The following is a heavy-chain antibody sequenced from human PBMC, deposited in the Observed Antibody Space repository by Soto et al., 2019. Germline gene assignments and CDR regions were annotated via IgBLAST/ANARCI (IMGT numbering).Heavy chain of an antibody. D-gene: IGHD5-12*01. J-gene: IGHJ2*01. Sequence: EASVKVSCKASGYTFTSYRLSWVRQAPGQGLEWMGWISTYNGNINYAQKLQGRVTMTTDTSTYTAYMELKGLRSDDTAVYYCARAALLCIIVDTWGWHFDLWGSGSLVTVSS. CDR3: ARAALLCIIVDTWGWHFDL. CDR1: GYTFTSYR. CDR2: ISTYNGNI. V-gene: IGHV1-18*01.